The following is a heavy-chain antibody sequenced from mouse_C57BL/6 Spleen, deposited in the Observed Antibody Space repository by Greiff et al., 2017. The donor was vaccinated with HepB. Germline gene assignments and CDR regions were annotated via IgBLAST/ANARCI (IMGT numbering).Heavy chain of an antibody. V-gene: IGHV5-12*01. D-gene: IGHD3-2*02. CDR1: GFTFSDYY. Sequence: EVQLVESGGGLVQPGGSLKLSCAASGFTFSDYYMYWVRQTPEKRLEWVAYISNGGGSTYYPDTVKGRFTISRDNAKNTLYLQMSRLKSEDTAMYYCARRGSGYGYAMDYWGQGTSVTVSS. CDR3: ARRGSGYGYAMDY. J-gene: IGHJ4*01. CDR2: ISNGGGST.